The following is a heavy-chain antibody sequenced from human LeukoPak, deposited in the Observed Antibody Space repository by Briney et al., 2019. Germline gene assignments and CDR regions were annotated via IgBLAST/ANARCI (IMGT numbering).Heavy chain of an antibody. D-gene: IGHD5-18*01. Sequence: GGSLRLSCAASGFTFSSYAMHWVRQAPGKGLEWVAVISYDGSNKYYADSVKGRFTISRDNSKNTLYLQMNSLRAEDTAVYYRAKPRETGYSYFNYWGQGTLVTVSS. V-gene: IGHV3-30*04. CDR2: ISYDGSNK. CDR3: AKPRETGYSYFNY. J-gene: IGHJ4*02. CDR1: GFTFSSYA.